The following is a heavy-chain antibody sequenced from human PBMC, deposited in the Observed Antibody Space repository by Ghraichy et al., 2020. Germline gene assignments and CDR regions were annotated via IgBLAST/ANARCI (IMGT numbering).Heavy chain of an antibody. J-gene: IGHJ4*02. CDR2: INGEGSST. V-gene: IGHV3-74*01. Sequence: LSLTCAASGFAFSSYWMYWVRQAPGKGLVWVSRINGEGSSTTYADSVKGRFTISRDNAKNTLYLQMNSLRAEDTAVYYCARLYGDGFDYWGQGSLVTVSS. CDR1: GFAFSSYW. CDR3: ARLYGDGFDY. D-gene: IGHD4-17*01.